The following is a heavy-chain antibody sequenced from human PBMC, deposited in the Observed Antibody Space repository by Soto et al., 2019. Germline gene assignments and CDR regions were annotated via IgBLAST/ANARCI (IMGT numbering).Heavy chain of an antibody. Sequence: GGSLRLSCAASGFTFSSYAMSWVRQAPGKGLEWVSAISGSGGSTYYADSVKGRFTISRDNSKNTLYLQMNSLRAEDTAVYYCAKDFWGVTRLNIAVAGHHLGVFDYWGQGTLVTVSS. D-gene: IGHD6-19*01. CDR2: ISGSGGST. V-gene: IGHV3-23*01. J-gene: IGHJ4*02. CDR3: AKDFWGVTRLNIAVAGHHLGVFDY. CDR1: GFTFSSYA.